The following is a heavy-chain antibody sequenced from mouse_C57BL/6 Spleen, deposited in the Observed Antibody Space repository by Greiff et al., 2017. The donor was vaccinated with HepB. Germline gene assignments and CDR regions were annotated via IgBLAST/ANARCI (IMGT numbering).Heavy chain of an antibody. J-gene: IGHJ2*01. V-gene: IGHV1-74*01. CDR1: GYTFTSYW. D-gene: IGHD1-1*01. CDR2: LHPSDSDT. CDR3: AIGSSYERYFDY. Sequence: VQLQQSGAELVKPGASVKVSCKASGYTFTSYWMHWVKQRPGQGLEWIGRLHPSDSDTNYNQKFKGKATLTVDKSSSTAYMQLSSLTSEDSAVYYCAIGSSYERYFDYWGQGTTLTVSS.